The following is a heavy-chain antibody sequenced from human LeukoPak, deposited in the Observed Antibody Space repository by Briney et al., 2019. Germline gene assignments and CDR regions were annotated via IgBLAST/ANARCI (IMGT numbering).Heavy chain of an antibody. CDR2: FYYSGNT. CDR3: ARDPTYYYDSSGPL. V-gene: IGHV4-59*12. D-gene: IGHD3-22*01. J-gene: IGHJ4*02. CDR1: GASISSYY. Sequence: SETLSLTCTVSGASISSYYWGWIRPPPGKGLEWVGYFYYSGNTNYNPSLKSRLFMSVDTSKNQFSLKLSSVTAADTAVYYCARDPTYYYDSSGPLWGQGTLVTVSS.